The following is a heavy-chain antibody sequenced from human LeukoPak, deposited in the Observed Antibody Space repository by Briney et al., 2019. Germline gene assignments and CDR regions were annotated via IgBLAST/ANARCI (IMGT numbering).Heavy chain of an antibody. D-gene: IGHD3-3*01. Sequence: GASVMVSCKASGYTFTSYDINWVRQATGQGLEWMGWMNPNSGNTGYAQKFQGRVTITRNTSISTAYMELSSLRSEDTAVYYCARGRGSAYYDFWSGYVSLDYWGQGTLVTVSS. CDR3: ARGRGSAYYDFWSGYVSLDY. CDR1: GYTFTSYD. J-gene: IGHJ4*02. CDR2: MNPNSGNT. V-gene: IGHV1-8*03.